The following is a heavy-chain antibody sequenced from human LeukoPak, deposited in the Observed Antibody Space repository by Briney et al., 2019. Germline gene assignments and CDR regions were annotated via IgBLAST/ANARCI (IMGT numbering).Heavy chain of an antibody. Sequence: PGGSLRLSCAASGFTFDDYGMSWVRQAPGKGLEWVAAMSYDGSDKYSADSVKGRFTISRDNSENTLYLQMKSLRAEDTAVYYCARGDGYNFFDYWGQGTLVTVSS. CDR3: ARGDGYNFFDY. CDR2: MSYDGSDK. J-gene: IGHJ4*02. CDR1: GFTFDDYG. V-gene: IGHV3-30*03. D-gene: IGHD5-24*01.